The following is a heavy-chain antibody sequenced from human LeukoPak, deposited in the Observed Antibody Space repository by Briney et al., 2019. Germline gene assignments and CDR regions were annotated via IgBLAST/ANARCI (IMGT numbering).Heavy chain of an antibody. D-gene: IGHD4-23*01. CDR1: GGTFSSYA. CDR2: IIPIFGTA. Sequence: ASVKVSCKASGGTFSSYAISWVRQAPGQGLEWMGGIIPIFGTANYAQKFQGRVTITADESTSTAYMELSSLRSEDTAVYYCGVDYYGGNAHGMDVWGQGTTVTVSS. V-gene: IGHV1-69*13. J-gene: IGHJ6*02. CDR3: GVDYYGGNAHGMDV.